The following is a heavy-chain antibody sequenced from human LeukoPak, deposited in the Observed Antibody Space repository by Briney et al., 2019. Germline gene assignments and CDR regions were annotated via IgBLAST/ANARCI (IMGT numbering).Heavy chain of an antibody. D-gene: IGHD6-19*01. CDR2: ISTYNGNT. J-gene: IGHJ1*01. V-gene: IGHV1-18*04. Sequence: GASVKVSCKGSGYNFDRYGVNWVRQAPGQGLEWVGWISTYNGNTFYAQKFEGRVSMTTDTSTNTVYMELRSLRSNDTAVYYCARVLGSSGWSPTQYFQHWGQGTLVTVSS. CDR3: ARVLGSSGWSPTQYFQH. CDR1: GYNFDRYG.